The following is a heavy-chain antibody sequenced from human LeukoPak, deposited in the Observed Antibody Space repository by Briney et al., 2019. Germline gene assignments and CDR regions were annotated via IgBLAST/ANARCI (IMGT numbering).Heavy chain of an antibody. D-gene: IGHD1-26*01. CDR2: IYSGGST. CDR1: GFTFSSNY. Sequence: GGSLRLSCAASGFTFSSNYMSWVRQAPGKGLEWVSVIYSGGSTYYADSVKGRFTISRDNSKNTLYLQMNSLRAEDTAVYYCARDSGSYHFDYWGQGTLVTVSS. J-gene: IGHJ4*02. V-gene: IGHV3-53*01. CDR3: ARDSGSYHFDY.